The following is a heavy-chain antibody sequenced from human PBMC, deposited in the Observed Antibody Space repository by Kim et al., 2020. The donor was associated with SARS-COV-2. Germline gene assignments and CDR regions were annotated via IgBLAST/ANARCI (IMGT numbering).Heavy chain of an antibody. CDR2: IYYSGST. Sequence: SETLSLTCTVSGGSISSTTYYWNWIRQPPGKGLEWIGYIYYSGSTNYNPSLRSRVTISVDTSKNQFSLKLSSVTAADTAVYYCARAYGSGIPPNYWGQGTLVTVSS. CDR1: GGSISSTTYY. CDR3: ARAYGSGIPPNY. V-gene: IGHV4-61*01. J-gene: IGHJ4*02. D-gene: IGHD3-10*01.